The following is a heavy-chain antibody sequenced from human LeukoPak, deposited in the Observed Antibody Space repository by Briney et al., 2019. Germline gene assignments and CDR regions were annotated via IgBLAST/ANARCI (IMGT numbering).Heavy chain of an antibody. Sequence: SETLSLTCTVSGGSISNYYWSWIRQPPGKGLEWIGYINYRGSTKYNPSLKSRVTISVDTSKNQFSLNLSSVTAADTAVYYCARGYERDGDRDYWGQGTLVTVSS. CDR2: INYRGST. V-gene: IGHV4-59*01. J-gene: IGHJ4*02. D-gene: IGHD4-17*01. CDR1: GGSISNYY. CDR3: ARGYERDGDRDY.